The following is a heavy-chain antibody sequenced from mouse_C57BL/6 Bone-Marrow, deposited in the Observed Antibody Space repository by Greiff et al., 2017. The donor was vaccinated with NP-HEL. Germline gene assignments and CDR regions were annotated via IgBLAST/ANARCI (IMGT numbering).Heavy chain of an antibody. D-gene: IGHD2-4*01. J-gene: IGHJ4*01. CDR1: GFTFSDYG. Sequence: EVKLVESGGGLVQPGGSLKLSCAASGFTFSDYGMAWVRQAPRKGPEWVAFISNLAYSIYYADTVTGRFTISRENAKNTLYLEMSSLRSEDTAMYYCARTDYDCAMDYWGQGTSVTVS. CDR3: ARTDYDCAMDY. V-gene: IGHV5-15*01. CDR2: ISNLAYSI.